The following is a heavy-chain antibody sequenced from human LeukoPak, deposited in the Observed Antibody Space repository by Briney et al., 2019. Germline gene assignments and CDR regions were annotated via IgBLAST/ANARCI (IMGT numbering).Heavy chain of an antibody. J-gene: IGHJ5*02. Sequence: PSETLSLTCTVSGGSISSSSYYWGWIRQPPGKGLGWIGSIYYSGSTYYNPSLKSRVTISVDTSKNQFSLKLSSVTAADTAVYYCARPSYGSGSYYWFDPWGQGTLVTVSS. V-gene: IGHV4-39*01. CDR2: IYYSGST. D-gene: IGHD3-10*01. CDR1: GGSISSSSYY. CDR3: ARPSYGSGSYYWFDP.